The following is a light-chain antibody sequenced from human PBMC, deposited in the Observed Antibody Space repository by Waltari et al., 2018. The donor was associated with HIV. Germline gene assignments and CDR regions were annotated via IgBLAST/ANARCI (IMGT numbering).Light chain of an antibody. CDR1: SSDVGGYNY. CDR3: SSYTSSSTLVV. J-gene: IGLJ2*01. CDR2: DVS. Sequence: QSALTQPASVSGSPGQSITISCTGTSSDVGGYNYFSWYQQHPGKAPKLMIYDVSNRPSGVSNRSSGSKSGNTASLTISGLQAEDEADYYCSSYTSSSTLVVFGGGTKLTVL. V-gene: IGLV2-14*03.